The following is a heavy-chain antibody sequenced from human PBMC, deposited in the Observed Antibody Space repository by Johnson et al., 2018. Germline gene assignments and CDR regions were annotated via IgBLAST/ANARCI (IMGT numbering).Heavy chain of an antibody. CDR2: MNPNSGNT. V-gene: IGHV1-8*01. CDR1: GYTFTSYD. Sequence: QVQLVQSGAEVKKPGASVKVSCKASGYTFTSYDINWVRQATGQGLEWMGWMNPNSGNTGYAQKFQGRVTMTRNTSISTAYMDLSSLRSEDTAVYYCAGGRIGSTSSLFRHWGQGTPVTVSS. J-gene: IGHJ1*01. CDR3: AGGRIGSTSSLFRH. D-gene: IGHD2-2*01.